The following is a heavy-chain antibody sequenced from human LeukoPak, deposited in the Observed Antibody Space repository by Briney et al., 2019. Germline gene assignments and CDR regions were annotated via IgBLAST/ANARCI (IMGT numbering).Heavy chain of an antibody. Sequence: GGSLRLSCAASGFTFSTYFMHWVRQAPGKGLVWVSRINSDGSTTSHADSVKGRFTISRDTSKNTVYLQMNSLRAEDTAVYYCARLVVPAAYFDYWGQGTLVTVSS. V-gene: IGHV3-74*01. CDR3: ARLVVPAAYFDY. J-gene: IGHJ4*02. CDR2: INSDGSTT. D-gene: IGHD2-2*01. CDR1: GFTFSTYF.